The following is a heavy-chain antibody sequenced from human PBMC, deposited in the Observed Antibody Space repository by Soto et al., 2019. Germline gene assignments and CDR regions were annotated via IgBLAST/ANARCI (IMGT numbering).Heavy chain of an antibody. D-gene: IGHD3-16*02. CDR2: IFPKFGTT. CDR3: EAEMTFGKLSVV. V-gene: IGHV1-69*01. J-gene: IGHJ6*02. Sequence: QVQLVQSGAEVKKPGSSVKVSCKASGDTDTNYVISWVRQAPGQGLEWMGGIFPKFGTTYSAQKLQDRLTITADESTSTVYMQLSSLRLDDSAVYYCEAEMTFGKLSVVWGQGTTVTVSS. CDR1: GDTDTNYV.